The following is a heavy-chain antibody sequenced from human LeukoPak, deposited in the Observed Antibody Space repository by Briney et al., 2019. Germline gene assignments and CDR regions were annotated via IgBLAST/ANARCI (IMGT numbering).Heavy chain of an antibody. D-gene: IGHD6-13*01. CDR1: GGSISGYY. CDR3: ARAMYSSSWFRPEDYYYYGMDV. J-gene: IGHJ6*02. CDR2: VYTSGTT. Sequence: SETLSLTCTVSGGSISGYYWSWFRQPAGKGLEWIGRVYTSGTTNYNPSLKSRVTISVDMSKNQFSLKLSSVTAADTAVYYCARAMYSSSWFRPEDYYYYGMDVWGQGTTVTVSS. V-gene: IGHV4-4*07.